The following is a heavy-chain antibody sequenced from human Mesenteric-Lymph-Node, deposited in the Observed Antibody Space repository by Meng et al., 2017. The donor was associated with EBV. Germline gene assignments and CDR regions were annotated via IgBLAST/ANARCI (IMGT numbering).Heavy chain of an antibody. CDR3: ARDQLWPETPDY. CDR1: GYSFTAHG. V-gene: IGHV1-18*01. J-gene: IGHJ4*02. D-gene: IGHD5-18*01. CDR2: IGGNNGNT. Sequence: QVQLLQCGAGVKKPWASVTVSCTTSGYSFTAHGIRWVRQAPGQGLEWMGWIGGNNGNTFNAEEFQGRVTMTTDTSTNSVHMELRSLISDDTALYYCARDQLWPETPDYWGQGTLVTLSS.